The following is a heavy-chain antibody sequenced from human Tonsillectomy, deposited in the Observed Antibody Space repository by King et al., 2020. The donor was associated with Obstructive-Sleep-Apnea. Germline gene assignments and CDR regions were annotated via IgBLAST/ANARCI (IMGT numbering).Heavy chain of an antibody. CDR2: IYYIRST. Sequence: QLQESGPVLVKPSETLSLTSTVSVCSIFSYYWSWIRQPPVKGLEWIGDIYYIRSTKSNPSLKNRVTISVDTSKNQFSLTLSCVTAADTAVYYCARHTTDYDVLTGYSYHFDSWGQGTLVTVSS. D-gene: IGHD3-9*01. V-gene: IGHV4-59*08. CDR3: ARHTTDYDVLTGYSYHFDS. J-gene: IGHJ4*02. CDR1: VCSIFSYY.